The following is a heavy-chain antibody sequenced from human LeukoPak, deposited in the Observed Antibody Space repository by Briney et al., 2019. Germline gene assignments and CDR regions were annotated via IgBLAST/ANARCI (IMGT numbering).Heavy chain of an antibody. V-gene: IGHV3-23*01. J-gene: IGHJ4*02. CDR1: GFTFSSYA. D-gene: IGHD3-10*01. CDR3: ARNYGSGSYTDYFFDY. CDR2: ISGSGGST. Sequence: GGSLRLSCAASGFTFSSYAMSWVRQAPGKGLEWVSAISGSGGSTYYADSVKGRFTISRDNSKNTLYLQMNSLRAEDTAVYYCARNYGSGSYTDYFFDYRGQGTLVTVSS.